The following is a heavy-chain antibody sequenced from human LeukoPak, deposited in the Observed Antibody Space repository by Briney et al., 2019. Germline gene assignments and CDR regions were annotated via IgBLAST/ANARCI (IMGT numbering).Heavy chain of an antibody. CDR3: AGGWFGELLGGY. J-gene: IGHJ4*02. CDR1: GGSISSYY. V-gene: IGHV4-59*01. CDR2: IYYSGST. D-gene: IGHD3-10*01. Sequence: SETLSLTCTVSGGSISSYYWSWIRQPPGKGLEWIGYIYYSGSTNYNPSLKSRVTISVDTSKNQFSLKLSSVTAADTAVYYCAGGWFGELLGGYWGRGTLVTVSS.